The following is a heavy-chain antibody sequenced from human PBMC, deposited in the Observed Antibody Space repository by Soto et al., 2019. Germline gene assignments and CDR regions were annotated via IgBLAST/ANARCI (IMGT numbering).Heavy chain of an antibody. Sequence: GGSMRLSCAASGFTFSGYEMNWVRQAPGKGLEWVSSISTSESIVYYADSVRGRFTISRDNAKNSLFLQMNSLRAEDTAVYYCARETLTVSGVDRGKFYYCLDDWGQGTTVTVSS. D-gene: IGHD2-8*01. V-gene: IGHV3-48*03. CDR3: ARETLTVSGVDRGKFYYCLDD. J-gene: IGHJ6*02. CDR2: ISTSESIV. CDR1: GFTFSGYE.